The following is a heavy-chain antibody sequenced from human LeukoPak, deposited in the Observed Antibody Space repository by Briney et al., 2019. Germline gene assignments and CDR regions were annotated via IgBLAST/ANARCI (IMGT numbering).Heavy chain of an antibody. J-gene: IGHJ4*02. V-gene: IGHV1-18*01. D-gene: IGHD3-22*01. CDR3: ARDGHRRYYYESSDYRFDY. CDR1: GYTFTSYG. CDR2: ISGYNGNA. Sequence: ASVKVSCKASGYTFTSYGLSWVRQAPGQGLEWMGWISGYNGNANYAQKFQGRVTMTTDTSTSTAYMELRSLRSDDTAVYYCARDGHRRYYYESSDYRFDYWGQGTLVTVSS.